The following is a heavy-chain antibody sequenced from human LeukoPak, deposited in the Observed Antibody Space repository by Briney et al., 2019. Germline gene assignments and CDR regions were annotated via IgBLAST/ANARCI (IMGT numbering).Heavy chain of an antibody. CDR2: IIPILGIA. J-gene: IGHJ4*02. Sequence: GSSVKVSCKASGGTFSSYAISWVRQAPGQGLEWMGRIIPILGIANYAQKFQGRVTITAGKSTSTAYMELSSLRSEDTAVYYCARGGAAALEYYFDYWGQGTLVTVSA. V-gene: IGHV1-69*04. D-gene: IGHD6-13*01. CDR3: ARGGAAALEYYFDY. CDR1: GGTFSSYA.